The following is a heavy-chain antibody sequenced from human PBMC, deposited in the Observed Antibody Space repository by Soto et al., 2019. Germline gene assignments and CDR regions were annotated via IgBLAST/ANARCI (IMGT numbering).Heavy chain of an antibody. J-gene: IGHJ6*02. CDR2: IIPIFGTA. V-gene: IGHV1-69*13. CDR3: ARAADEGVLMVYAIPGGMDV. D-gene: IGHD2-8*01. Sequence: SVKVSSKASGRTFSSYAISRVRQAPGQGLEWMGGIIPIFGTANYAQKLQGRVTITADESTSTAYMELSSLRSEDTAVYYCARAADEGVLMVYAIPGGMDVWGQGTTVTVSS. CDR1: GRTFSSYA.